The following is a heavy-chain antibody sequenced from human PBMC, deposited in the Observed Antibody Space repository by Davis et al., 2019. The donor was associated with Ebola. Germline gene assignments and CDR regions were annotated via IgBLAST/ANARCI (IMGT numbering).Heavy chain of an antibody. CDR3: ATDQDSSYVPEY. Sequence: SVKVSCKASGYTFTSYGISWVRQAPGQGLEWMGGIIRGLGTTTYAPRFQGRVTIGADESTSTVNMELSSLRSEDTSVYYCATDQDSSYVPEYWGPGTLVIVSS. J-gene: IGHJ4*02. V-gene: IGHV1-69*13. CDR2: IIRGLGTT. D-gene: IGHD3-10*02. CDR1: GYTFTSYG.